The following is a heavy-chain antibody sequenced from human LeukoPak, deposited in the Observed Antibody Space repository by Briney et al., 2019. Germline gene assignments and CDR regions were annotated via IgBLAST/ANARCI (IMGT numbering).Heavy chain of an antibody. CDR1: GFTFDDYA. Sequence: GRSLRLSCAASGFTFDDYAMHWVRQAPGKGLEWVSGISWNSGSIGYADSVKGRFTISRDNAKNSLYLQMNSLGAEDMALYYCARLVNDAFDIWGQGTMVTVSS. CDR3: ARLVNDAFDI. V-gene: IGHV3-9*03. CDR2: ISWNSGSI. D-gene: IGHD3-9*01. J-gene: IGHJ3*02.